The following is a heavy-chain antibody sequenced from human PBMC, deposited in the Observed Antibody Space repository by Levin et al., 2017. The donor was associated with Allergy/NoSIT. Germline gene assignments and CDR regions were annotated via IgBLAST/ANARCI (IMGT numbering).Heavy chain of an antibody. D-gene: IGHD2-2*01. CDR3: ARFVVTPVSYFYMDV. CDR2: ISTHNGNT. CDR1: GYTFKNYD. J-gene: IGHJ6*03. V-gene: IGHV1-18*01. Sequence: ASVKVSCKASGYTFKNYDISWVRQAPGQGLEWMGWISTHNGNTNYAQSFQGRVTMTTDTSTSTADMELRSLISDDTAVYYCARFVVTPVSYFYMDVWGKGTTVTVSS.